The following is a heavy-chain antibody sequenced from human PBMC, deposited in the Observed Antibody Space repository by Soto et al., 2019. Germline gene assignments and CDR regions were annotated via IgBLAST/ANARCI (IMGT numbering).Heavy chain of an antibody. D-gene: IGHD5-12*01. CDR2: IYYSGST. Sequence: PSETLSLTCTVSGGSISSSSYYWGWIRQPPGKGLEWIGSIYYSGSTYYNPSLKSRVTISVDTSKNRFSLNLNSVTAADTAVYYCARGRWLRSAFDYWGQGTLVTVSS. V-gene: IGHV4-39*07. J-gene: IGHJ4*02. CDR3: ARGRWLRSAFDY. CDR1: GGSISSSSYY.